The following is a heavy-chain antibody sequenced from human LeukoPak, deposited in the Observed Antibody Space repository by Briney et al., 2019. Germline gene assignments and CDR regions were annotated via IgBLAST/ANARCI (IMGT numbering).Heavy chain of an antibody. Sequence: GSSVKVSCKASGGTFSSYGISWVRQAPGQGPEWMGWISAYNGNTNYAQKLQGRVTMTTDTSTSTAYMELRSLRSDDTAVYYCARDPASEDYYYGMDVWGQGTTVTVSS. CDR3: ARDPASEDYYYGMDV. J-gene: IGHJ6*02. V-gene: IGHV1-18*01. CDR2: ISAYNGNT. D-gene: IGHD1-14*01. CDR1: GGTFSSYG.